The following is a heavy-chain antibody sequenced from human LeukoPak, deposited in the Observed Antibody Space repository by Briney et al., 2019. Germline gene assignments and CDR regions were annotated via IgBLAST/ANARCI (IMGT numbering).Heavy chain of an antibody. CDR1: GFNFNSYA. CDR3: ANVKKRARFDP. CDR2: MSGSGGNT. Sequence: GGSLRLSCAASGFNFNSYAMSWLRQAPGKGLEWVSAMSGSGGNTYYADSVKGRFTISRDNSKNTLYLQMNSLRAEDTAVYYCANVKKRARFDPWGQGTLVTVSS. J-gene: IGHJ5*02. V-gene: IGHV3-23*01.